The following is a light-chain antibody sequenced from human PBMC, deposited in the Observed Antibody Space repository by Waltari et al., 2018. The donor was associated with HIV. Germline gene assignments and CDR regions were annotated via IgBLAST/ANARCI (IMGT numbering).Light chain of an antibody. Sequence: QSALTQPASVSGSPGQSITISCTGTSSYVGGYNYVSWYQQHPGKAPKVMIYEVTNRPSGVSNRFSGSKSGNTASLTIPGLQAEDEADYYCSSYTSSNTVVFGGGTKLTVL. J-gene: IGLJ2*01. CDR1: SSYVGGYNY. V-gene: IGLV2-14*01. CDR2: EVT. CDR3: SSYTSSNTVV.